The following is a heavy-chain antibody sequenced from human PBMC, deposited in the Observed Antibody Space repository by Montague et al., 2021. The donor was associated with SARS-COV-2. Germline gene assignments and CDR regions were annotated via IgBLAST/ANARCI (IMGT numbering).Heavy chain of an antibody. CDR1: GFSLSTSGMC. V-gene: IGHV2-70*01. CDR3: ARIFDSSWPTFDY. Sequence: PALVKPTQTLTLTCTFSGFSLSTSGMCVNWIRQPPGKAQEWLALIDWDDDKYYSTSLKTRLTISKDTSKNQVVLTMTNMDPVDTATYYCARIFDSSWPTFDYWGQGTLVTVSS. D-gene: IGHD6-13*01. J-gene: IGHJ4*02. CDR2: IDWDDDK.